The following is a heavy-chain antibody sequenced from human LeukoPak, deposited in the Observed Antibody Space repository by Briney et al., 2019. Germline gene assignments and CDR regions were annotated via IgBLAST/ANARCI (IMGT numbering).Heavy chain of an antibody. J-gene: IGHJ4*02. CDR3: TTLYYDFWSGYLYYFDY. CDR2: INPNSGGT. V-gene: IGHV1-2*02. CDR1: GYTFTVYY. D-gene: IGHD3-3*01. Sequence: ASVTVSCKASGYTFTVYYMHWVRQAPGQGLEWMGWINPNSGGTNYAQKLQGRVTMTTDTSTSTAYMELRSLRSDDTAVYYCTTLYYDFWSGYLYYFDYWGQGTLVTVSS.